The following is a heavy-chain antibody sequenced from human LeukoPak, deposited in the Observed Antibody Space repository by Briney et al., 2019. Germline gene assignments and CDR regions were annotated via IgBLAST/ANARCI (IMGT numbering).Heavy chain of an antibody. CDR3: ARDIVGPYYYYMDV. Sequence: WVRQAPGRGLEWIGEINHSGSTNYNPSLKSRVTISVDTSKNQFSLKLSSVTAADTAVYYCARDIVGPYYYYMDVWGKGTTVTVSS. CDR2: INHSGST. V-gene: IGHV4-34*01. J-gene: IGHJ6*03. D-gene: IGHD2-15*01.